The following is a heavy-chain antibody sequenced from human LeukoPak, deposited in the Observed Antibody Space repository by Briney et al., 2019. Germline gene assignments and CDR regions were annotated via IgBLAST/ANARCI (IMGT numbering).Heavy chain of an antibody. J-gene: IGHJ5*02. Sequence: ASVKVSCKASGYTFTSYGISWVRQAPGQGLEWMGWISAYNGNTNYAQKLQGRVTMTTDTSTSTAYMELRSLRSDDTAVYYCARRRGGSCYPHCNWFDPWGQGTLVTVSS. CDR2: ISAYNGNT. CDR1: GYTFTSYG. CDR3: ARRRGGSCYPHCNWFDP. V-gene: IGHV1-18*01. D-gene: IGHD2-15*01.